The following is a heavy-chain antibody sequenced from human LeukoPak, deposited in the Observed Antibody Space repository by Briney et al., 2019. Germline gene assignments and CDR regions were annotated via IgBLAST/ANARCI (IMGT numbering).Heavy chain of an antibody. D-gene: IGHD4/OR15-4a*01. CDR3: ARADYAVIRGDYYYYGMDV. CDR1: GYTFTNYY. Sequence: GASAKVSCKASGYTFTNYYIHWVRQAPGQGLEWMGIINPTGGSTSYAQKFQGRVTMTRDTSTSIVYMELSGLRSEDTAVYYCARADYAVIRGDYYYYGMDVWGQGTTVTVSS. CDR2: INPTGGST. J-gene: IGHJ6*02. V-gene: IGHV1-46*01.